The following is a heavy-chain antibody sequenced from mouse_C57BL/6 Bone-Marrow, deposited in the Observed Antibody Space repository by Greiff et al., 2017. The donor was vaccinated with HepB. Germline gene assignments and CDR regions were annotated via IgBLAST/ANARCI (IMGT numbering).Heavy chain of an antibody. Sequence: EVQLQQSGPVLVKPGASVKMSCKASGYTFTDYYMNWVKQSHGKSLEWIGVINPYNGGTSYNQKFKGKATLTVDKSSSTAYMELNSLTSEDSAVYYCAGWEGLLSYYFDYWGQGTTLTVSS. V-gene: IGHV1-19*01. CDR1: GYTFTDYY. CDR2: INPYNGGT. D-gene: IGHD2-1*01. CDR3: AGWEGLLSYYFDY. J-gene: IGHJ2*01.